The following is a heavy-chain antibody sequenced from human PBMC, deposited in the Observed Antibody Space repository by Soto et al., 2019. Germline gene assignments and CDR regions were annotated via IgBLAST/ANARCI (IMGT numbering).Heavy chain of an antibody. CDR2: IYHSGNT. CDR3: ARRWGEGRVDY. D-gene: IGHD3-10*01. CDR1: GGSISSSNW. V-gene: IGHV4-4*02. Sequence: QVQLQESGPGLVKPSGTLSLTCAVSGGSISSSNWWSWVRQPPGKGLEWIGEIYHSGNTNYNPSPQSRVTMAVDKSRNQFSLKLSSVPAADTAVYYCARRWGEGRVDYWGQGTLVTVSS. J-gene: IGHJ4*02.